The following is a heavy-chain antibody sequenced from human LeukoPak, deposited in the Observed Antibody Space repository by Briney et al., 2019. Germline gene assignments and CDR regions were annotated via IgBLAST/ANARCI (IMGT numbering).Heavy chain of an antibody. CDR1: GYGFTTYW. Sequence: GLPLPSSSHAPGYGFTTYWIGWARPMPGKGLEIMGNIYPGDSDATYSPSLQGQVTISVDKSISTAYLQWSTLKASDTAMYYCARRVNSGYYFDYWAQGTLVSVSS. J-gene: IGHJ4*02. CDR3: ARRVNSGYYFDY. D-gene: IGHD3-22*01. V-gene: IGHV5-51*01. CDR2: IYPGDSDA.